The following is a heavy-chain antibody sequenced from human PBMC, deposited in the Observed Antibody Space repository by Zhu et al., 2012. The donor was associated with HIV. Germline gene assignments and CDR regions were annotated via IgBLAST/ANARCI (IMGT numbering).Heavy chain of an antibody. CDR2: ISTSGKI. CDR1: GDSLRNYY. Sequence: QVQLQQSGPRLVKPSETLSLTCIVSGDSLRNYYWNWVRQSPGKGLEWIGYISTSGKIIYNPFLKSRVTMSLDTSKNQLSLKVTSVTAADTAVYYCARDRLEATAPEVAFDIWGQGTVVTVSS. CDR3: ARDRLEATAPEVAFDI. J-gene: IGHJ3*02. D-gene: IGHD1-1*01. V-gene: IGHV4-4*09.